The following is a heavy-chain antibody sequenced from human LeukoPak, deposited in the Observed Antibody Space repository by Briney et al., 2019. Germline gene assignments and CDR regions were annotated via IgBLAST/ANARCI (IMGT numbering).Heavy chain of an antibody. V-gene: IGHV1-69*04. J-gene: IGHJ5*02. CDR2: IIPILGVA. CDR3: ARDGDYGDYSWFDP. D-gene: IGHD4-17*01. CDR1: GGTFSSYA. Sequence: SVKVSCKASGGTFSSYAISWVRQAPGQGLEWMGRIIPILGVANYAQKFQGRVTITADKSTSTAYMELSSLRSEDTAVYYCARDGDYGDYSWFDPWGQGTLVTVSS.